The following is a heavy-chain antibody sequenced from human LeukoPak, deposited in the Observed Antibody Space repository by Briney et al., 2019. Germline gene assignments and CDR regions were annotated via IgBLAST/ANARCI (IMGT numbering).Heavy chain of an antibody. J-gene: IGHJ4*02. D-gene: IGHD2-2*01. CDR2: IWYGGSNK. Sequence: GGSLRLSCAASGFIVSSNYMSWVRQAPGKGLEWVAVIWYGGSNKYYADSVKGRYTISRDNSKNTLYLQMNSLRAEDTAVYYCASLYCTHTTCYYFDYWGQGTLVSVSS. CDR3: ASLYCTHTTCYYFDY. V-gene: IGHV3-33*08. CDR1: GFIVSSNY.